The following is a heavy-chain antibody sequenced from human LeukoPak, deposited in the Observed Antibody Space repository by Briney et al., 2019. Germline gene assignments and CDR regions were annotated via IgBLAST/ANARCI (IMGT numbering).Heavy chain of an antibody. CDR1: GGSISSGSYY. CDR3: ASVYGDYPDY. CDR2: IYTSGST. J-gene: IGHJ4*02. Sequence: SETLSLTCTVSGGSISSGSYYWSWIRQPAGKGLEWIGRIYTSGSTNYNPSLKSRVTISVDTSKNQFSLKLSSVTAADTAVYYCASVYGDYPDYWGQGTLVTVSS. V-gene: IGHV4-61*02. D-gene: IGHD4-17*01.